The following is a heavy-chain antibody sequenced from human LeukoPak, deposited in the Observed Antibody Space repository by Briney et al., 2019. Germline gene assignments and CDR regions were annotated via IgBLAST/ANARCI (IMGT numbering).Heavy chain of an antibody. J-gene: IGHJ4*02. V-gene: IGHV4-61*02. D-gene: IGHD5-12*01. CDR3: ARGGDAAPFDY. CDR1: GGSISSGSYY. Sequence: IPSETLSLXCTVSGGSISSGSYYWSWIRQPAGEGLEWIGRIYTSGTTNYNPSLKSRVTISVDKSKNQFSLKLTSVTAADTAIYYCARGGDAAPFDYWGQGTLVTVSS. CDR2: IYTSGTT.